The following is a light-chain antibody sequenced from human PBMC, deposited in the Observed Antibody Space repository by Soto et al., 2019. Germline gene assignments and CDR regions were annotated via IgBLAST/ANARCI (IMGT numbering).Light chain of an antibody. Sequence: QSVLTQPPSVSGSPGQSVTISCTGTSSDVGSYNRVSWYQQPPGTAPKLMIYEVSNRPSGVPDRFSGSKSGNTASLIISGLQAEDEADYYCSSYTSSSTSVVFGGGTKLTVL. J-gene: IGLJ2*01. V-gene: IGLV2-18*02. CDR2: EVS. CDR3: SSYTSSSTSVV. CDR1: SSDVGSYNR.